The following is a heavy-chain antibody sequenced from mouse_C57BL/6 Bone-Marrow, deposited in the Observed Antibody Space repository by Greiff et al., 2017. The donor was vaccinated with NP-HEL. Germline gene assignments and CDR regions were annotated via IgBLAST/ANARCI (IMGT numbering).Heavy chain of an antibody. CDR3: ARSITTVVEAY. V-gene: IGHV1-81*01. CDR1: GYTFTSYG. CDR2: IYPRSGNT. D-gene: IGHD1-1*01. J-gene: IGHJ2*01. Sequence: QVQLKESGAELARPGASVKLSCKASGYTFTSYGISWVKQRTGQGLEWIGEIYPRSGNTYYNEKFKGKATLTADKSSSTAYMELRSLTSEDAAVYFCARSITTVVEAYWGQGTTLTVSS.